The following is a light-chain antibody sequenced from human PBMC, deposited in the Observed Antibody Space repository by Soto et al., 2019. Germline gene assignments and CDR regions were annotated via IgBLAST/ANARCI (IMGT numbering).Light chain of an antibody. J-gene: IGKJ2*01. CDR3: QQYNSYAYT. Sequence: DIEMTQSPSTLSASVGDRVTITCRASQSISTLLAWYQQKPGKAPKLLIYKASTLESGVPSRFSGSRSGTEFTLTVSSLQPDDFATYYCQQYNSYAYTFGQGTKVDIK. CDR1: QSISTL. V-gene: IGKV1-5*03. CDR2: KAS.